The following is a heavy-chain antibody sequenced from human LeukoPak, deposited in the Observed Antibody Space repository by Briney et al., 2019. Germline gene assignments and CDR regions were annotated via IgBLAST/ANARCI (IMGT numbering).Heavy chain of an antibody. CDR1: GYSSDDYA. Sequence: PGGSLRLSCAHCGYSSDDYAVHWVRQAPGKGLEWVSSISGNGDSTHYADSVKGRFTICRDSSKNTLYLQMNSLRVEDTAVYYCAKDYHGITMILLKASDTWGQGTMVTVSS. CDR3: AKDYHGITMILLKASDT. D-gene: IGHD3-22*01. CDR2: ISGNGDST. V-gene: IGHV3-23*01. J-gene: IGHJ3*02.